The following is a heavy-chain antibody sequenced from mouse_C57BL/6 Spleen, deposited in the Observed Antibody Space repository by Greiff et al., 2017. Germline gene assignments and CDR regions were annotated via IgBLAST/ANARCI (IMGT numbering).Heavy chain of an antibody. CDR1: GYTFTDYY. D-gene: IGHD1-1*01. V-gene: IGHV1-19*01. J-gene: IGHJ2*01. CDR2: INPYNGGT. CDR3: AGGGTTVVPVDY. Sequence: VQLQQSGPVLVKPGASVKMSCKASGYTFTDYYMNWVKQSHGKSLEWIGVINPYNGGTSYNQKFKGKATLTVDKSSSTAYMELNSLTSEDSAVYYGAGGGTTVVPVDYWGQGTTLTVSS.